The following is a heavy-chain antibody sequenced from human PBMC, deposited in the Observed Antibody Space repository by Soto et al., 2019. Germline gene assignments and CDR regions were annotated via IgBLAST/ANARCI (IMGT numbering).Heavy chain of an antibody. Sequence: QVQLVQSGAEVKKPGSSVKVSCKASGGTFSSYAISWVRHAPGQGLEWMGGIFSIFGTANYAQKFQGRVTITADESTSTAYMELSSLGSEDTAVYYCARHVTASGYYYGMDVWGQGTTVTVSS. CDR2: IFSIFGTA. CDR1: GGTFSSYA. V-gene: IGHV1-69*12. J-gene: IGHJ6*02. CDR3: ARHVTASGYYYGMDV. D-gene: IGHD2-2*01.